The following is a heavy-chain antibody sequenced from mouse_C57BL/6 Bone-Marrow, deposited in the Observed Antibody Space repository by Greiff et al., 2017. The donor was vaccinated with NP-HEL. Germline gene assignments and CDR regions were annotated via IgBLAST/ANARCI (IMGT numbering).Heavy chain of an antibody. CDR2: IDPEDGET. V-gene: IGHV14-2*01. CDR1: GFNIKDYY. J-gene: IGHJ3*01. Sequence: VQLQQSGAELVKPGASVKLSCTASGFNIKDYYMHWVKQRTEQGLEWIGRIDPEDGETKYAPKFPGKATITADTSSNTAYLQLSSLTSEDTAVYYCAREGAYYSPFAYWGQGTLVTVSA. CDR3: AREGAYYSPFAY. D-gene: IGHD2-12*01.